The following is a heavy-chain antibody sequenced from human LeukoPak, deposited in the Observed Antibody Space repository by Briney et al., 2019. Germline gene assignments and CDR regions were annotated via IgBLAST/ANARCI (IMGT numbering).Heavy chain of an antibody. D-gene: IGHD4-17*01. J-gene: IGHJ4*02. Sequence: SETLSLTCAVYGGSFSGYYWSWIRQPPGKGLEWIGEINHSGGTNYNPSLRSRVTISVDKSKNQFSLKLSSVTAADTAVYYCAREAVTKYYFDYWGQGTLVTVSS. CDR1: GGSFSGYY. CDR3: AREAVTKYYFDY. CDR2: INHSGGT. V-gene: IGHV4-34*01.